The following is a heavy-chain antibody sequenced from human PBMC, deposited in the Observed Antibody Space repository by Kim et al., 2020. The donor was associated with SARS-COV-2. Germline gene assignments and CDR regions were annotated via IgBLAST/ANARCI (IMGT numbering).Heavy chain of an antibody. J-gene: IGHJ4*02. V-gene: IGHV3-48*02. Sequence: YAGSLKGRFTISRDNAKNSLYLQMNSLGDGDTAVYYCARGFRGSHGDYWGQGTLVTVSS. CDR3: ARGFRGSHGDY. D-gene: IGHD3-10*01.